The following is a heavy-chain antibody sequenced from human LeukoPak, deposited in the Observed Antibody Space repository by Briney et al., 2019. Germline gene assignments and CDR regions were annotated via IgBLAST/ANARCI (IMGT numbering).Heavy chain of an antibody. J-gene: IGHJ5*02. CDR1: GGSISSSSYY. D-gene: IGHD3-22*01. CDR2: IYYSGST. V-gene: IGHV4-39*07. CDR3: ARQYYYDSSGGYNWFDP. Sequence: SETLSLTCTVSGGSISSSSYYWGWIRQPPGKGLEWIGSIYYSGSTYYNPSLKSRVTISVDTSKNQFSLKLSSVTAADTAVYYCARQYYYDSSGGYNWFDPWGQGTLVTVSS.